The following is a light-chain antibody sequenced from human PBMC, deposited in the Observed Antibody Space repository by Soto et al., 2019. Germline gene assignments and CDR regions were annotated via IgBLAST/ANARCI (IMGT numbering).Light chain of an antibody. J-gene: IGKJ1*01. CDR1: QSVSNNY. Sequence: IVLTHSPGTLSLSPGARATLSFTASQSVSNNYLAWYQQKPGQAPRLVIYDASSRAAGIPDRFSASGSGTDFTLTISRLEPEDFAVYYCQQYASSPLTFGRGTKVEIK. CDR3: QQYASSPLT. CDR2: DAS. V-gene: IGKV3-20*01.